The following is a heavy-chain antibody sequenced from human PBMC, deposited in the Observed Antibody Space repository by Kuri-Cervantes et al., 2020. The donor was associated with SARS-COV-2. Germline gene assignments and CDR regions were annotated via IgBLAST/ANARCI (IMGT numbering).Heavy chain of an antibody. J-gene: IGHJ5*02. V-gene: IGHV1-8*03. CDR1: GYTFTSYD. D-gene: IGHD3-16*01. CDR2: MNPNSGNT. CDR3: ARAFCDYVYWFDP. Sequence: ASVKVSCKASGYTFTSYDINWVRQATGQGLEWMGWMNPNSGNTGYAQKFQGRVTITRNTSISTAYLELSSLRSEDTAVYCCARAFCDYVYWFDPWGQGTLVTVSS.